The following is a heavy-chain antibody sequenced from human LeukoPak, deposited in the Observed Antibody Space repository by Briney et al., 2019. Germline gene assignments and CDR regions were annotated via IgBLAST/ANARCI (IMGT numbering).Heavy chain of an antibody. CDR3: ARSTKNRAAPYYYYYYMDV. CDR1: GGSFSGYY. CDR2: INHSGST. D-gene: IGHD2-8*01. J-gene: IGHJ6*03. Sequence: SETLSLTCAVYGGSFSGYYWSWIRQPPGKGLEWIGEINHSGSTNYNPSLKSQVTISVDTSKNQFSLKLSSVTAADTAVYYCARSTKNRAAPYYYYYYMDVWGKGTTVTIFS. V-gene: IGHV4-34*01.